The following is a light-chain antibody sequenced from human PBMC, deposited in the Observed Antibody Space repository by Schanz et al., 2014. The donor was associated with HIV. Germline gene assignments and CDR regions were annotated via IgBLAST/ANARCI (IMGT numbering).Light chain of an antibody. J-gene: IGLJ2*01. CDR1: SSNIGAGYD. CDR2: GNS. CDR3: QSYDGTLRAVV. Sequence: QSVLTQPPSVSGAPGQRVTISCIGSSSNIGAGYDVHWYQQLPGTAPKLLIYGNSNRPSGVPDRFSGSKSGTSASLASTGLQAEDEADYYCQSYDGTLRAVVVGGGTKLTVL. V-gene: IGLV1-40*01.